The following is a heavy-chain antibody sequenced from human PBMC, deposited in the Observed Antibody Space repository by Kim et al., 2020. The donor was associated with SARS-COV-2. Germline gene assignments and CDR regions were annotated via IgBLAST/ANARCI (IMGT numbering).Heavy chain of an antibody. Sequence: GGSLRLSCAASGFTFSAHYMDWVHQAPGKGLEWVGRIRNKDKRYTTEYAASVKGRFSISRDDSKNSLYLQMNSLKTEDTALYYCTRVSPSCGSDCYSGYLDYWGQGTLVTVSS. CDR2: IRNKDKRYTT. D-gene: IGHD2-21*02. CDR1: GFTFSAHY. V-gene: IGHV3-72*01. CDR3: TRVSPSCGSDCYSGYLDY. J-gene: IGHJ4*02.